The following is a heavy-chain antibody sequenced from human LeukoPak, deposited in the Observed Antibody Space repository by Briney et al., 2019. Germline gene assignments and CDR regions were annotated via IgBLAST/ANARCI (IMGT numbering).Heavy chain of an antibody. D-gene: IGHD4-17*01. V-gene: IGHV1-18*01. CDR1: GYTFTSYG. J-gene: IGHJ4*02. CDR3: ARVLYYGDYGG. Sequence: GASVKVSCKASGYTFTSYGISWVRQAPGQGLEWMGWISAYNGNTNYAQKFQGRVTMTRDTSISTAYMELSRLRSDDTAVYYCARVLYYGDYGGWGQGTLVTVSS. CDR2: ISAYNGNT.